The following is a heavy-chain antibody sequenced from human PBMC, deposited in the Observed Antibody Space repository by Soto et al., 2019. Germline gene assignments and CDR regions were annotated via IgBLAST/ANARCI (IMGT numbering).Heavy chain of an antibody. D-gene: IGHD3-3*01. CDR2: INHSGST. J-gene: IGHJ6*02. V-gene: IGHV4-34*01. Sequence: LLTLSLTCAVYGGSFGGYSWSWIRQPPGKGLEWIGEINHSGSTNYNPSLKSRFTISVDTSKNQFSLKLSSVTAADTAVYYWARFRLTIFGVVTGHDYYYGMDVWGQGTPVTDSS. CDR3: ARFRLTIFGVVTGHDYYYGMDV. CDR1: GGSFGGYS.